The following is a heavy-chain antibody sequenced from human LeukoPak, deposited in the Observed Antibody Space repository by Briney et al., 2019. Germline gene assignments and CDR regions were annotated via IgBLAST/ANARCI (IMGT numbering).Heavy chain of an antibody. Sequence: GGSLRLSCAASGFTFSSYGMHWVRQAPGKGLEWVAFIRYDGSNKYYADSVKGRFTISRDNSKNTLYLQMNSLRAEDTAVYYCARDGQLSGSYYAGGWGQGTLVTVSS. CDR3: ARDGQLSGSYYAGG. J-gene: IGHJ4*02. D-gene: IGHD1-26*01. CDR1: GFTFSSYG. V-gene: IGHV3-30*02. CDR2: IRYDGSNK.